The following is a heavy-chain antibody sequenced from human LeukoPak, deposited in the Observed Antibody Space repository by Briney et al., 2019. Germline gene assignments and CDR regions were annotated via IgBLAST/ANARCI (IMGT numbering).Heavy chain of an antibody. Sequence: SQTLSLTCTVSGDSINSGDYYWSWIRQPPGKGLEWIGYIYYSGSTNYNPSLKSRVTISVDTSKNQFSLKLSSVTAADTAVYYCARDWKVGAFDIWGQGTMVTVSS. CDR3: ARDWKVGAFDI. CDR1: GDSINSGDYY. CDR2: IYYSGST. V-gene: IGHV4-61*08. J-gene: IGHJ3*02. D-gene: IGHD1-26*01.